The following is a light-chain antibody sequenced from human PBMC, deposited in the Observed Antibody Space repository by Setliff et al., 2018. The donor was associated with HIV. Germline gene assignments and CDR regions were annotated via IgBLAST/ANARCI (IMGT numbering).Light chain of an antibody. Sequence: QAVVTQEPSLTVSPGGTVTLPCASSTGAVTSGNFPSWFQQKPGQAPRALIYSSSKKHSWTPARFSGSLLGGKAALTLSGVQPEDEADYYCLLYYGTFYVFGSGTKVTVL. CDR1: TGAVTSGNF. J-gene: IGLJ1*01. V-gene: IGLV7-43*01. CDR3: LLYYGTFYV. CDR2: SSS.